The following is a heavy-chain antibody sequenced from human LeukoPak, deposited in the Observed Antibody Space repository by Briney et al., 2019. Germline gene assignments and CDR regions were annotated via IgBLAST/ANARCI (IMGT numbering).Heavy chain of an antibody. V-gene: IGHV3-13*04. Sequence: GGSLRLSCAASGFTFSSYDMHWVRQGTGKGLEWVAGIGTAGDTYHQGSVKGRFTISRENAKKSLYLQMNNLRAGDTAIYYCARQSSSNWPHDALDVWGQGTMVTVSS. CDR1: GFTFSSYD. CDR3: ARQSSSNWPHDALDV. CDR2: IGTAGDT. J-gene: IGHJ3*01. D-gene: IGHD6-13*01.